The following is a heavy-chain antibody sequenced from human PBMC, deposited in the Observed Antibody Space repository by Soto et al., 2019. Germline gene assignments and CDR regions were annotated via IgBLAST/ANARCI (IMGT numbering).Heavy chain of an antibody. Sequence: QVHLQESGPGLLKPSGTLSLTCTVSGGSISSSNWWNWVRQPPGKGLEWIGEIYHSGSTNYNPSLKIRVTMSVDKSKNQFSLKLNSVTAADTAVYYCARDDLEPDGYNYLDYWGQGTLVTVSS. V-gene: IGHV4-4*02. D-gene: IGHD5-12*01. CDR1: GGSISSSNW. CDR2: IYHSGST. CDR3: ARDDLEPDGYNYLDY. J-gene: IGHJ4*02.